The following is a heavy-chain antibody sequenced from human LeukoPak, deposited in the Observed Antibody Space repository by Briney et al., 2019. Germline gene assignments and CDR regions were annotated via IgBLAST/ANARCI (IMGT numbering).Heavy chain of an antibody. CDR2: INHSGST. CDR1: GGSFSGYY. V-gene: IGHV4-34*01. CDR3: ASQIVVVPAANWFDP. Sequence: SETLSFTCAVYGGSFSGYYWSWIRQPPGKGLEWIGEINHSGSTNYNPSLKSRVTISVDTSKNQFSLKLSSVTAADTAVYYCASQIVVVPAANWFDPWGQGTLVTVSS. J-gene: IGHJ5*02. D-gene: IGHD2-2*01.